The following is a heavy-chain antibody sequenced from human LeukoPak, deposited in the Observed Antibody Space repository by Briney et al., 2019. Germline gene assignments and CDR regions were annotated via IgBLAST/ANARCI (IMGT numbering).Heavy chain of an antibody. D-gene: IGHD6-19*01. J-gene: IGHJ4*02. CDR1: GFAVSSNY. CDR2: ISGSGGST. Sequence: GGSLRLSCAASGFAVSSNYMSWARQAPGKGLEWVSAISGSGGSTYYADSVKGRFTISRDNSKNTLYLQMNSLRAEDTAVYYCAKGGIAVAADYWGQGTLVTVSS. CDR3: AKGGIAVAADY. V-gene: IGHV3-23*01.